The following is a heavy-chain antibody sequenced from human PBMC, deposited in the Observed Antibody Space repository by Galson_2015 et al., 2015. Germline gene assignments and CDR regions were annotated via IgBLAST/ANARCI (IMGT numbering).Heavy chain of an antibody. D-gene: IGHD1-7*01. CDR3: ARGDWNYPRYYYYYGMDV. CDR1: GGTFSSYT. V-gene: IGHV1-69*10. CDR2: IIPIFGIA. J-gene: IGHJ6*02. Sequence: SVKVSCKASGGTFSSYTISWVRQAPGQGLEWMGGIIPIFGIANYAQKFQGRVTITADKSTSTAYMELSSLRSEDTAVYYCARGDWNYPRYYYYYGMDVWGQGTTVTVSS.